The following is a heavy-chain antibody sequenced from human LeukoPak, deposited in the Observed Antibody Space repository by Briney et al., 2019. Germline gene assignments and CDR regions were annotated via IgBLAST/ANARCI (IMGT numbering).Heavy chain of an antibody. V-gene: IGHV4-4*07. CDR1: GGSISSYY. J-gene: IGHJ3*02. CDR3: ARAYYYDSSGSNIRVDAFDI. Sequence: SETLSLTCTISGGSISSYYWSWIRQPAGKGLEWIGRIYTSGSPNYNPPLKSRVTMSVDTSKNQFSLKLSSVTAADTAVYYCARAYYYDSSGSNIRVDAFDIWGQGTMVTVSS. D-gene: IGHD3-22*01. CDR2: IYTSGSP.